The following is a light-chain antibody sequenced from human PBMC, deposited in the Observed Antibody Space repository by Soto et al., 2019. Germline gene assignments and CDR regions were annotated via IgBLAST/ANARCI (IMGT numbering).Light chain of an antibody. CDR2: AAS. J-gene: IGKJ2*01. CDR3: QQSDSYPYT. Sequence: DIQMTQSPSSLSVSVGDRVTITCRASQSITNYLNWYQQKPGKAPKLLVYAASSLQSGVQSRFSANGSGTDFTLTISSLQPEDFATYYCQQSDSYPYTFGQGTKLEIK. V-gene: IGKV1-39*01. CDR1: QSITNY.